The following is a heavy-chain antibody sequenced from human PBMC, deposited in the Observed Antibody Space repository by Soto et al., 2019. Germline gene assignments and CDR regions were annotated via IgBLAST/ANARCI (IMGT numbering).Heavy chain of an antibody. J-gene: IGHJ3*02. CDR2: IRSKAYGGTT. CDR1: GFTFGDYA. V-gene: IGHV3-49*03. D-gene: IGHD3-3*01. Sequence: VQLVESGGGLVQPGRSLRLSCTASGFTFGDYAMSWFRQAPGKGLEWVGFIRSKAYGGTTEYAASVKGRFTISRDDSKSIAYLQMNSLKTEDTAVYYCTRVGITIFGVVNDAFDIWGQGTMVTVSS. CDR3: TRVGITIFGVVNDAFDI.